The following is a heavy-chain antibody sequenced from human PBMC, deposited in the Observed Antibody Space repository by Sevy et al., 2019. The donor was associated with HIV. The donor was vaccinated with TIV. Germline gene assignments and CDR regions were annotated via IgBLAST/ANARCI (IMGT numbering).Heavy chain of an antibody. CDR1: GFTFSSYS. D-gene: IGHD3-3*01. CDR3: ARFGRGYDFWSGYYGYYYYYYMDV. J-gene: IGHJ6*03. V-gene: IGHV3-48*01. CDR2: INSSSSTI. Sequence: GGSLRLSCAASGFTFSSYSMNWVRQAPGKGLEWVSYINSSSSTIYYADSVKGRFTISRDNAKNSLYLQMNSLRAEDTAVYYCARFGRGYDFWSGYYGYYYYYYMDVWGKGTTVTVSS.